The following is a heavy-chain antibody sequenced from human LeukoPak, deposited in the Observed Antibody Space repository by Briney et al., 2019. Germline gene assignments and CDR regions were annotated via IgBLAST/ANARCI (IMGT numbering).Heavy chain of an antibody. CDR1: GFTFSSYW. CDR2: IKQDGSEK. D-gene: IGHD4-17*01. J-gene: IGHJ4*02. CDR3: ARVCGDYVFDY. Sequence: GGSLRLSCAASGFTFSSYWMSWVRQAPGKGLEWVANIKQDGSEKYCVDSVKGRFTISRDNAKNSLYLQMNSLRAEDTAVYYCARVCGDYVFDYWGQGTLVTISS. V-gene: IGHV3-7*01.